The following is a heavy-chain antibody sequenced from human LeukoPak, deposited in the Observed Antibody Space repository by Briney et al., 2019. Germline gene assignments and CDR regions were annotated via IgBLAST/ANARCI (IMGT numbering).Heavy chain of an antibody. CDR2: ISAYNGNT. D-gene: IGHD3-9*01. CDR3: ARVGDILTGYPYYFDY. V-gene: IGHV1-18*01. J-gene: IGHJ4*02. CDR1: GYTFTSYG. Sequence: ASVKVSCKASGYTFTSYGISWVRQAPGQGLEWMGWISAYNGNTNYAQKLQGRVTMTTDTSTSTAYMELRSLRSDDTAVYHCARVGDILTGYPYYFDYWGQGTLVTVSS.